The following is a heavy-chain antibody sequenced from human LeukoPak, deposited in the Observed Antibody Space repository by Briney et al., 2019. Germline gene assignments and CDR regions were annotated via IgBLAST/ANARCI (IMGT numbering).Heavy chain of an antibody. CDR3: ARDPSYRGVIAPVDP. CDR2: IWYDGSNK. D-gene: IGHD3-10*01. J-gene: IGHJ5*02. V-gene: IGHV3-33*01. Sequence: PGGSLRLSCAASGFTFSSYGMHWVRQAPGKGLEWVAVIWYDGSNKYYADSVKGRFTISRDNSKNTRYLQMNSLRAEDTAVYYCARDPSYRGVIAPVDPWGQGTLVTVSS. CDR1: GFTFSSYG.